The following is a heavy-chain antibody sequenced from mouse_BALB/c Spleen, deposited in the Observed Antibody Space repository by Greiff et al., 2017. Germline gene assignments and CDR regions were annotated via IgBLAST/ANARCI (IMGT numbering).Heavy chain of an antibody. J-gene: IGHJ2*01. D-gene: IGHD2-2*01. CDR2: INPSNGRT. V-gene: IGHV1S81*02. CDR3: ASYYGYDRYFDY. CDR1: GYTFTSYW. Sequence: QVQLQQPGAELVKPGASVKLSCKASGYTFTSYWMHWVKQRPGQGLEWIGEINPSNGRTNYNEKFKSKATLTVDKSSSTAYMQLSSLTSEDSAVYYCASYYGYDRYFDYWGQGTTLTVSS.